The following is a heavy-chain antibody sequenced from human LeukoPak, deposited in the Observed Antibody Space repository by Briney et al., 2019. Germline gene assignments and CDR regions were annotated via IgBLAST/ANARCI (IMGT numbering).Heavy chain of an antibody. Sequence: PGGSLRLSCAASGFTFSSYWMSWVRQAPGKGLEWVAQIKQNGSENYYVDFVKGRFTISRGTAKNSLYLQMNSLRAEGTAVYYCARDRSGLLCFGELYRHAFEIWGQGTMVTVSS. CDR1: GFTFSSYW. CDR3: ARDRSGLLCFGELYRHAFEI. D-gene: IGHD3-10*01. J-gene: IGHJ3*02. V-gene: IGHV3-7*01. CDR2: IKQNGSEN.